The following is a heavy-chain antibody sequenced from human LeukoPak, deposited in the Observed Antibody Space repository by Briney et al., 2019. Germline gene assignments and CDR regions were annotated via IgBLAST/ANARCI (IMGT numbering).Heavy chain of an antibody. J-gene: IGHJ4*02. CDR2: IYIGGY. CDR3: ARLVGSSWYREVLRGRDY. V-gene: IGHV4-59*04. D-gene: IGHD6-13*01. Sequence: SETLSLTCTVSGDSISSSYWSWIRQPPGKGLEWIGFIYIGGYNYNPSLKSRVTMSVDTSKNQFSLKLTSVTAADTAVYYCARLVGSSWYREVLRGRDYWGQGTLVTVSS. CDR1: GDSISSSY.